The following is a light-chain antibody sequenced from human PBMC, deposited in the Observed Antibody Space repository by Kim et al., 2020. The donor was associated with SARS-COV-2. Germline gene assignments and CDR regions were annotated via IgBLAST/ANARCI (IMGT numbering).Light chain of an antibody. CDR1: TAAVTSGHY. Sequence: PGGTVTLTCASSTAAVTSGHYPNWFQQKPGQAPRALIYGTNNKHSWTPARFSGSLLGGKGALTLSGVQPEDEAEYYCLLYYGGAWVFGGGTKLTVL. CDR2: GTN. CDR3: LLYYGGAWV. V-gene: IGLV7-43*01. J-gene: IGLJ3*02.